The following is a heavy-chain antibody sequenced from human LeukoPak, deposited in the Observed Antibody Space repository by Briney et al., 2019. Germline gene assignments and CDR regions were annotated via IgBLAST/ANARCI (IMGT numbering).Heavy chain of an antibody. V-gene: IGHV4-4*07. CDR2: IYTSGST. CDR3: ARDGERRLGNWFDP. J-gene: IGHJ5*02. CDR1: GGSISSYY. Sequence: SETLSLTCTVSGGSISSYYWSWIRQPAGKGLEWIGRIYTSGSTNYNPSLKSRVTMSVDTSKNQFSLKLSSVTAADTAVYYCARDGERRLGNWFDPWGQGTLVTVSS. D-gene: IGHD3-16*01.